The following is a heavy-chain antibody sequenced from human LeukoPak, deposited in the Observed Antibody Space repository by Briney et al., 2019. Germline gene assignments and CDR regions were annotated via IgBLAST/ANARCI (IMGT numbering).Heavy chain of an antibody. D-gene: IGHD1-20*01. Sequence: PGGSLRLSCAASGFTFSNAWMSWVRQAPGKGLEWVGRIKSKTDGGTTDYAAPVKGRFTISRDDSKNTLYLQMNGLKTEDTAVYYCTAVITGTTYYFDYWGQGTLVTVFS. CDR3: TAVITGTTYYFDY. V-gene: IGHV3-15*01. J-gene: IGHJ4*02. CDR2: IKSKTDGGTT. CDR1: GFTFSNAW.